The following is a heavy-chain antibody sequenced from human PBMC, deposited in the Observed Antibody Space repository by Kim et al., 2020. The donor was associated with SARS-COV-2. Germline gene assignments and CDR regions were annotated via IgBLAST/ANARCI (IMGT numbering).Heavy chain of an antibody. CDR2: ISYDGSNK. CDR1: GFTFSSYG. CDR3: AKERLDYGDYVSGWFDP. V-gene: IGHV3-30*18. D-gene: IGHD4-17*01. Sequence: GALRLSCAASGFTFSSYGMHWVRQAPGKGLEWVAVISYDGSNKYYADSVKGRFTISRDNSKNTLYLQMNSLRAEDTAVYYCAKERLDYGDYVSGWFDPWGQGTLVTVSS. J-gene: IGHJ5*02.